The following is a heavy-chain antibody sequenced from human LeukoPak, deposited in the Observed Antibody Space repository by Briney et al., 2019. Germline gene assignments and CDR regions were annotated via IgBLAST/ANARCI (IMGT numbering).Heavy chain of an antibody. D-gene: IGHD3-22*01. Sequence: SETLSLTCAVYGGSFSGYYWSWIRQPPGKGLEWIGEINHSGSTNYNPSLKSRVTISVDTSKNQFSLKLSSVTAADTAVYYCASLIRDSSGYYYPSTYYFDYWGQGTLVTVSS. CDR1: GGSFSGYY. CDR3: ASLIRDSSGYYYPSTYYFDY. V-gene: IGHV4-34*01. CDR2: INHSGST. J-gene: IGHJ4*02.